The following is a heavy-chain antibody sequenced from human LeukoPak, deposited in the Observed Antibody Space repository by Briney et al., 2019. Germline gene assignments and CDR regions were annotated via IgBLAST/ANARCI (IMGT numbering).Heavy chain of an antibody. V-gene: IGHV4-4*07. Sequence: SETLSLTCTVSGGSISSYYWSWIRQPAGKGLEWIGRIYTSGSTNYNPSLKSRVTMSVDTSKNQFSLKLSSVTAADTAVYYCARAPASGWHYYYYGMDVWGQGTTVTVSS. D-gene: IGHD6-19*01. CDR1: GGSISSYY. CDR2: IYTSGST. CDR3: ARAPASGWHYYYYGMDV. J-gene: IGHJ6*02.